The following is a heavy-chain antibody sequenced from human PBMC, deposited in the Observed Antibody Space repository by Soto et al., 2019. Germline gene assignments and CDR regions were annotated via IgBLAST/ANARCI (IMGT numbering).Heavy chain of an antibody. J-gene: IGHJ4*02. CDR1: RYSFTSYW. Sequence: GESLKISCKRSRYSFTSYWIGWVSQMPGKGLEWMGIIYPGDSDTRYSPSFQGQGTISANKSISTAYLQWSSMKASVTAMYYCARRGYCSGGSCYHFDYWGQETLLTVSS. V-gene: IGHV5-51*01. CDR2: IYPGDSDT. CDR3: ARRGYCSGGSCYHFDY. D-gene: IGHD2-15*01.